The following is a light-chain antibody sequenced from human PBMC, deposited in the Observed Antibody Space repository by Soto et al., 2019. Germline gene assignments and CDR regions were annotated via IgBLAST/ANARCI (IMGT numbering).Light chain of an antibody. CDR3: QQYYTTRT. CDR2: WAS. Sequence: DIVMTQSPDSLAVSLGERATINCKSSQSVLYSSNNKNYLAWYQQKPGQPPKLLIYWASTRESGVPDRFSGSGSGTDFTLTISSLQAEDEAVYYCQQYYTTRTFGQGTKVEIK. CDR1: QSVLYSSNNKNY. J-gene: IGKJ1*01. V-gene: IGKV4-1*01.